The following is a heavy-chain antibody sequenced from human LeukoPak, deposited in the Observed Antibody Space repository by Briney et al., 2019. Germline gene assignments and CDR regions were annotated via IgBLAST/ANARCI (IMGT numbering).Heavy chain of an antibody. Sequence: GESLKISCKASGYSFTSYWIGWVRQMPGKGLEWMGIIYPGDSDTRYSPSFQGQVTISADKSISTAYLQSSSLKASDTAMYYCEVGGGYCSSNSCSLDYWGQGTLVTVSS. J-gene: IGHJ4*02. CDR3: EVGGGYCSSNSCSLDY. V-gene: IGHV5-51*01. CDR2: IYPGDSDT. CDR1: GYSFTSYW. D-gene: IGHD2-2*01.